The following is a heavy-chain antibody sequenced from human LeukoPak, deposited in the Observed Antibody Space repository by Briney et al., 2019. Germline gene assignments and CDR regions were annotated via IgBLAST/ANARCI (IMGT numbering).Heavy chain of an antibody. J-gene: IGHJ4*02. CDR1: GGSISSYY. Sequence: SETLSLTCTVSGGSISSYYWSWIRQPPGKGLEWIGYIYYSGSTNYNPSLKSRVTISVDTSKNQFSLKLSSVTAADTAVYYCARDASSGYYLYYFDYWGQGTLVTVSS. CDR3: ARDASSGYYLYYFDY. D-gene: IGHD3-22*01. CDR2: IYYSGST. V-gene: IGHV4-59*12.